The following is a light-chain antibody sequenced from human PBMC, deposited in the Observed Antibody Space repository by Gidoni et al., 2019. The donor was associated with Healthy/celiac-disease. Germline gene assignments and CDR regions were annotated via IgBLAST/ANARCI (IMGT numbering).Light chain of an antibody. Sequence: DIVMTQSPVPLPVSLGERATINCKSSQSVLYSSNNKNYLAWYQQKPGQPPKLLIYWASTRESGVPDRFSGSGSGTDFTLTISSLQAEDVAVYYCQQYYSTPQTFGQGTKLEIK. J-gene: IGKJ2*01. CDR2: WAS. CDR3: QQYYSTPQT. V-gene: IGKV4-1*01. CDR1: QSVLYSSNNKNY.